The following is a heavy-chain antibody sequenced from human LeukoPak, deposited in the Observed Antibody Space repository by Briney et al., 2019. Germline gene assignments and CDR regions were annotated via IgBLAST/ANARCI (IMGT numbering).Heavy chain of an antibody. CDR2: IYNSWIT. D-gene: IGHD1-26*01. CDR3: ARVLSGSYYDY. CDR1: GGSISSYY. Sequence: SETLSLACTVSGGSISSYYWSWIRQPPGKGLEWIGYIYNSWITNYNPSLKSRVTISVDASKNQFFLKVRSVTAADTALYFCARVLSGSYYDYWGQGAQVTVSS. J-gene: IGHJ4*02. V-gene: IGHV4-59*01.